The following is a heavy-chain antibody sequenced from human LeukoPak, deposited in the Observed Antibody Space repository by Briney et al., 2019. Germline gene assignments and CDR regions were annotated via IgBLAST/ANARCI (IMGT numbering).Heavy chain of an antibody. Sequence: GGSLRLSCAASGFTFSSYSMNWVRQAPGKGLEWASSISSSSSYIYYADSVKGRFTISRDNAKNSLYLQMNSLRAEDTAVYYCARDIVVVPAATRSGYYYYGMDVWGQGTTVTVSS. CDR2: ISSSSSYI. CDR3: ARDIVVVPAATRSGYYYYGMDV. CDR1: GFTFSSYS. V-gene: IGHV3-21*01. D-gene: IGHD2-2*01. J-gene: IGHJ6*02.